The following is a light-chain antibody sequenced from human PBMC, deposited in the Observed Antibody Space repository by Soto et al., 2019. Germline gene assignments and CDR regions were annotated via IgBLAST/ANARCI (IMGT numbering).Light chain of an antibody. J-gene: IGKJ1*01. CDR3: QQYNDWLWT. CDR2: DAS. V-gene: IGKV3-15*01. CDR1: QSVSTN. Sequence: EIVMTQSRATLSVARGERTTLSCMASQSVSTNLAWYQQKPGQAPRLLIYDASTRATGIPARFSGSGSGTEFTLTISSLQSEDFAVYYCQQYNDWLWTFGQGTKVDI.